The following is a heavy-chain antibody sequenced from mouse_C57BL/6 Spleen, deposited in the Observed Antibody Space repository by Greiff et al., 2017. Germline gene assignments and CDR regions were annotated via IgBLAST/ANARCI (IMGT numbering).Heavy chain of an antibody. CDR3: AREGHDGLYYFDY. CDR2: INPNNGGT. J-gene: IGHJ2*01. CDR1: GYTFTDYY. V-gene: IGHV1-26*01. D-gene: IGHD2-3*01. Sequence: EVKLQQSGPELVKPGASVKISCKASGYTFTDYYMNWVKQSHGKSLEWIGDINPNNGGTSYNQKFKGKATLTVDKSSSTAYMELRSLTSEDSAVYYCAREGHDGLYYFDYWGQGTTLTVSS.